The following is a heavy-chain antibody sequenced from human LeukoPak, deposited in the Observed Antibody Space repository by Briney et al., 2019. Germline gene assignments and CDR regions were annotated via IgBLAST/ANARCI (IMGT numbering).Heavy chain of an antibody. J-gene: IGHJ6*04. V-gene: IGHV4-38-2*01. CDR2: IYHSGST. D-gene: IGHD2-2*01. CDR3: ARVTCSSTSCRKKYYYYYYGMDV. Sequence: SETLSLTCAVSGYSISSGYYWGWIRQPPGKGLEWIGGIYHSGSTYYNPSLKSRVTISVDTSKNQFSLKLSSVTAADTAVYYCARVTCSSTSCRKKYYYYYYGMDVWGKGTTVTVSS. CDR1: GYSISSGYY.